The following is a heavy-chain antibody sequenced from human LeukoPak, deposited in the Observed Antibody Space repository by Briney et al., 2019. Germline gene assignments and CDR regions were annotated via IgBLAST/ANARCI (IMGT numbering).Heavy chain of an antibody. CDR3: AKDHRTLYDYGDFLDY. J-gene: IGHJ4*02. CDR2: IWYDGSNK. Sequence: PGGSLRLSCAASGFTFSSYGMHWVRQAPGKGLEWVAVIWYDGSNKYYADSVKGRFTISRDNSKNTLYLQMNSLRAEDTAVYYCAKDHRTLYDYGDFLDYWGKETLVTVSS. CDR1: GFTFSSYG. D-gene: IGHD4-17*01. V-gene: IGHV3-33*06.